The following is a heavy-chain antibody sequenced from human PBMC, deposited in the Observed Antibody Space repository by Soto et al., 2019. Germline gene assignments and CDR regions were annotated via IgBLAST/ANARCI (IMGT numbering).Heavy chain of an antibody. J-gene: IGHJ4*02. Sequence: QVQLVQSGAEVKKPGSSVKVSCKTSGDIFSGYSISWVRQAPGHGLEWMGGIIPIFGTTNYAQRFHGRVTITADKSTSTGYMELYSLKSEDTAVYYCARDLGSGYDPGDYWGQGTLVTVSS. V-gene: IGHV1-69*14. CDR3: ARDLGSGYDPGDY. CDR2: IIPIFGTT. D-gene: IGHD5-12*01. CDR1: GDIFSGYS.